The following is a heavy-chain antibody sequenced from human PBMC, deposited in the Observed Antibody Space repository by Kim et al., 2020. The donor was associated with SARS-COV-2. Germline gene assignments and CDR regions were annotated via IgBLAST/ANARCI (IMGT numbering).Heavy chain of an antibody. V-gene: IGHV1-8*01. CDR3: AREGITMVQGVIRYYYGMDV. CDR1: GYTFTSYD. Sequence: ASVKVSCKASGYTFTSYDINWVRQATGQGLEWMGWMNPNSGNTGYAQKFQGRVTMTRNTSISTAYMELSSLRSEDTAVYYCAREGITMVQGVIRYYYGMDVWGKGTTVTVPS. D-gene: IGHD3-10*01. J-gene: IGHJ6*04. CDR2: MNPNSGNT.